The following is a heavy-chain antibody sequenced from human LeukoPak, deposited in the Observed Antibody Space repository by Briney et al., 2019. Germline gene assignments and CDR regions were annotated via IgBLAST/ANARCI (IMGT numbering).Heavy chain of an antibody. Sequence: SGGSLRLSCAASEFSVGSNYMTWVRQAPGKGLEWVSLIYSGGSTYYADSVKGRFTISRDNSKNTLYLQMNSLRAEDTAVYYCAKGNWNDVNDYWGQGTLVTVSS. CDR2: IYSGGST. CDR3: AKGNWNDVNDY. V-gene: IGHV3-66*01. CDR1: EFSVGSNY. D-gene: IGHD1-20*01. J-gene: IGHJ4*02.